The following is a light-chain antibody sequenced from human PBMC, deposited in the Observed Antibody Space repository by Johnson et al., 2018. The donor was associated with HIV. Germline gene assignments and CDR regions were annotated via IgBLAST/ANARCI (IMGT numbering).Light chain of an antibody. J-gene: IGLJ1*01. CDR2: DNN. V-gene: IGLV1-51*01. CDR3: GTWDSSWRGGF. CDR1: SSNIGNNY. Sequence: QSVLTQPPSVSAAPGQKVTISCSGSSSNIGNNYVSWYQQLPGTAPKLLIYDNNKRPSGTPDRFSGSKSGTSATLGITGLQTGDEADYYCGTWDSSWRGGFFGTGTKVTVL.